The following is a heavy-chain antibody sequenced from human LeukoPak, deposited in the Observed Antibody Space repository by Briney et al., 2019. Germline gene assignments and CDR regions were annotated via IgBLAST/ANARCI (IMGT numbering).Heavy chain of an antibody. Sequence: SETLSLTCTVSGGSISSYYWSWIRQPPGKGLEWIGYIYYSGSTNYNPSLKSRVTISADTSKNQFSLKLSSVTAADTAVYYCARVESSSSGAADYWGQGTLVTVSS. CDR1: GGSISSYY. CDR3: ARVESSSSGAADY. V-gene: IGHV4-59*12. D-gene: IGHD6-6*01. CDR2: IYYSGST. J-gene: IGHJ4*02.